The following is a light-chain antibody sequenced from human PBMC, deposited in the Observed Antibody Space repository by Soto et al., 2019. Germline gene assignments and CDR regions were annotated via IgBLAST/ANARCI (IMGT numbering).Light chain of an antibody. Sequence: DIQMTQPTSSVSASVGDRVTITCRASQGIDNWLAWYQKKPGKAPKLLIYGASHLQFGVPSRFSGSRSGTDFTLTISSLQPEDFATYFCQQTNSLPLTFGGGTKVEIK. CDR3: QQTNSLPLT. J-gene: IGKJ4*01. CDR1: QGIDNW. CDR2: GAS. V-gene: IGKV1D-12*01.